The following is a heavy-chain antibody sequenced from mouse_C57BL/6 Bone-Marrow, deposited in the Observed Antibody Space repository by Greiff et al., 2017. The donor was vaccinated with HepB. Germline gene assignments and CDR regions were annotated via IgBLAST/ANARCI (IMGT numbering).Heavy chain of an antibody. CDR3: ARSHIYSGSSPFAY. V-gene: IGHV1-64*01. CDR1: GYTFTSYW. CDR2: IHPNSGST. J-gene: IGHJ3*01. D-gene: IGHD1-1*01. Sequence: QVQLQQPGAELVKPGASVKLSCKASGYTFTSYWMHWVKQRPGQGLEWIGMIHPNSGSTNYNEKFKSKATLTVDKSSSTAYMQLSSLTSVDSAVYYCARSHIYSGSSPFAYWGQGTLVTVSA.